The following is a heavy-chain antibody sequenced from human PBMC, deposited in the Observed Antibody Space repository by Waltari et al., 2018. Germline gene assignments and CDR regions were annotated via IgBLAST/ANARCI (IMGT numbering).Heavy chain of an antibody. J-gene: IGHJ3*02. Sequence: EVQLVASGGGLVQPGGSLRLACAASGFKFDNYWMGWVRQAPGKGLEWVSAISGSGGSTYYADSVKGRFTISRDNSKNTLYLQMNSLRAEDTAVYYCAKEFGGNANSDAFDIWGQGTMVTVSS. CDR1: GFKFDNYW. D-gene: IGHD3-10*01. CDR2: ISGSGGST. CDR3: AKEFGGNANSDAFDI. V-gene: IGHV3-23*04.